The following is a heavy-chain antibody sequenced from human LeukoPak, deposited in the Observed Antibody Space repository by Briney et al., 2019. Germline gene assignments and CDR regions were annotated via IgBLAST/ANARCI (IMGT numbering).Heavy chain of an antibody. CDR1: GFTFSTYV. V-gene: IGHV3-23*01. Sequence: GGSLRLSCAASGFTFSTYVMAWVRQPPGKGLEWVSGVTTSGGTTYYADSVKGRFTTSRDNSKNTLSLQMNGLRVEDTAVYYCMGKDINYRDYWGQGTLVTVSS. D-gene: IGHD4-4*01. CDR2: VTTSGGTT. J-gene: IGHJ4*02. CDR3: MGKDINYRDY.